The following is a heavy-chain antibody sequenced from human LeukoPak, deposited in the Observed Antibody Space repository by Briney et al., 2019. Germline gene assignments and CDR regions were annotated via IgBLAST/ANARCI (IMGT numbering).Heavy chain of an antibody. CDR3: ARDVGRDGYNWKAFDI. V-gene: IGHV1-69*06. CDR1: GGTFSSYA. D-gene: IGHD5-24*01. CDR2: IIPIFGTA. Sequence: SVKVSCKASGGTFSSYAISWVRQAPGQGLEWMGGIIPIFGTANYAQKFQGRVTITADKSTSTAYMELSSLRSEDTAVYYCARDVGRDGYNWKAFDIWGQGTMVTVSS. J-gene: IGHJ3*02.